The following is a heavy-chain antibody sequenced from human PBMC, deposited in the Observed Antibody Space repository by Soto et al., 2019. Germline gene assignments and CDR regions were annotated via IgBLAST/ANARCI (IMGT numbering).Heavy chain of an antibody. Sequence: QVQLVQSGAEEKKPGASVKVSCKASGYTFTSYAMHWVRRAPGQRLEWMGWINAGNGNTKYSQKFQGRVTITRDTSASTACMELSSLRSEDTAVYYCASSIVVVTALDYWGQGTLVTVSS. CDR1: GYTFTSYA. V-gene: IGHV1-3*05. CDR3: ASSIVVVTALDY. D-gene: IGHD2-21*02. CDR2: INAGNGNT. J-gene: IGHJ4*02.